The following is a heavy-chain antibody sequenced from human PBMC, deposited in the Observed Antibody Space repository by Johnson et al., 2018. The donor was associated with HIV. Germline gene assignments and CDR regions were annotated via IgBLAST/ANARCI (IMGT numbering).Heavy chain of an antibody. J-gene: IGHJ3*02. CDR3: AKELAADGVDAFDI. Sequence: QVQLVESGGGVVQPGGSLRLSCAASGFTFSSYGMHWVRQAPGKGLEWVSVIYSGGSTYYADSVKGRFTISRDNSKNTLYLQMNSLRAEDTAVYYCAKELAADGVDAFDIWGQGTMVTVS. D-gene: IGHD6-13*01. CDR2: IYSGGST. V-gene: IGHV3-NL1*01. CDR1: GFTFSSYG.